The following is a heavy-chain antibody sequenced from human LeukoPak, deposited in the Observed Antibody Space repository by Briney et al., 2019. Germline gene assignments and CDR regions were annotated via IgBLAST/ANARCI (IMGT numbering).Heavy chain of an antibody. J-gene: IGHJ4*02. D-gene: IGHD3-10*01. CDR3: AREGYYGSGSPPSLYFDY. CDR1: GFTFRNYV. CDR2: TSSDLNVK. Sequence: GGSLGLSCAASGFTFRNYVIHWVRQAPGKGLEWVAVTSSDLNVKLYADSVKGRFTISRDNSRSTLYLQMNSLRPEDTAIYYCAREGYYGSGSPPSLYFDYWGQGALVTVSS. V-gene: IGHV3-30-3*01.